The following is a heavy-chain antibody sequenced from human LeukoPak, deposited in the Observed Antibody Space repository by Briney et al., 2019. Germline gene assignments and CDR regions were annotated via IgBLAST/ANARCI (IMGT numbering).Heavy chain of an antibody. D-gene: IGHD4-23*01. V-gene: IGHV3-53*01. J-gene: IGHJ4*02. CDR2: IYNDGST. CDR3: ARSGGVITVAPFDC. CDR1: GYSFTSYW. Sequence: GESLKISCKGSGYSFTSYWIGWVRQAPGEGLEWVSVIYNDGSTYYADSVKGRFTISRDNSKNTLFLQMNSLRAEDTAVYYCARSGGVITVAPFDCWGQGSLVTVSS.